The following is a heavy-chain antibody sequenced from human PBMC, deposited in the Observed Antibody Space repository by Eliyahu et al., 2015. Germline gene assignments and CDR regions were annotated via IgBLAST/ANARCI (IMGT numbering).Heavy chain of an antibody. Sequence: QVQLVESGGGVVQPGRSLRLSCAASGFTFSSXGMHWVRQAPGKGLEWVAVIWYDGSNKYYADSVKGRFTISRDNSKNTLYLQMNSLRAEDTAVYYCARDHRSLAARRGWYFDYWGQGTLVTVSS. CDR3: ARDHRSLAARRGWYFDY. CDR1: GFTFSSXG. CDR2: IWYDGSNK. J-gene: IGHJ4*02. V-gene: IGHV3-33*01. D-gene: IGHD6-6*01.